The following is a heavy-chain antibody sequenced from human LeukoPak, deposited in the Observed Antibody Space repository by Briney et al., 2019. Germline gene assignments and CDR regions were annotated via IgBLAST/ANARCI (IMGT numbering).Heavy chain of an antibody. CDR2: IRYDESTK. V-gene: IGHV3-30*02. Sequence: GGALRLSCAASGFTFSNYGMHWVRQAPGKGLEGVAFIRYDESTKFYADSVKGRFTISRDNSKTTLYLQMNSLRADDTAVYYCPKDLPTPYFDYWGQGTRVTVSS. D-gene: IGHD4-23*01. J-gene: IGHJ4*02. CDR1: GFTFSNYG. CDR3: PKDLPTPYFDY.